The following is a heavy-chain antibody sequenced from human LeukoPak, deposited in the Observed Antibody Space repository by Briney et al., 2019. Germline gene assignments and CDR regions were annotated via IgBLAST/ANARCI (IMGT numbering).Heavy chain of an antibody. CDR2: ISDAADAT. D-gene: IGHD6-13*01. V-gene: IGHV3-23*01. CDR1: GFTFSSYG. J-gene: IGHJ6*03. Sequence: GGTLRLSCAASGFTFSSYGMIWVRQASGKGLEWVSAISDAADATYYADSVKGRFTISRDNSKNTLFLQMNNLRAEDTAVYYCAKDLPVGVNGSWLRVMDVWGKGTTVTISS. CDR3: AKDLPVGVNGSWLRVMDV.